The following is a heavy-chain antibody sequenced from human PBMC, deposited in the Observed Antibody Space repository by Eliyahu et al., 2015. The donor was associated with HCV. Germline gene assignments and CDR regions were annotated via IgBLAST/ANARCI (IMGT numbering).Heavy chain of an antibody. V-gene: IGHV4-59*08. Sequence: QVQLQESGPGLLKPSETLSLTCTVSGXSISNYYWSWIRQPPGKGLEWIGYIYYTGSTKYNPSLQSRVTISVDTSNNQFSLKLTSVTAADTAVYYCTRQPPNTASFDYWAQGTLVTVSS. CDR1: GXSISNYY. D-gene: IGHD5-18*01. CDR3: TRQPPNTASFDY. CDR2: IYYTGST. J-gene: IGHJ4*02.